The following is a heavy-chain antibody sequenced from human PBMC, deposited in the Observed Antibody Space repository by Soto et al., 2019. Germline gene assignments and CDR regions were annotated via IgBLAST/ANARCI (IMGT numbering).Heavy chain of an antibody. V-gene: IGHV3-30-3*01. CDR3: ARVGHSSSGGDWGVFDY. D-gene: IGHD6-6*01. Sequence: QVQLVESGGGVVQPGRSLRLSCAASGFTFSSYAMHWVRQAPGKGLEWVAVISYDGSNKYYADSVKGRFTISRDNSKNTLYLQMNSLRAEDTAVYYCARVGHSSSGGDWGVFDYWGQGTLVTVSS. CDR2: ISYDGSNK. CDR1: GFTFSSYA. J-gene: IGHJ4*02.